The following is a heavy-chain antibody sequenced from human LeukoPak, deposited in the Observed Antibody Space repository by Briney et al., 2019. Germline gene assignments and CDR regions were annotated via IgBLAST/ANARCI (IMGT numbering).Heavy chain of an antibody. J-gene: IGHJ4*02. CDR2: IYYSGST. CDR3: VRVGSRDYVWGSYRALYYFDY. V-gene: IGHV4-31*03. D-gene: IGHD3-16*02. Sequence: SETLSLTCTVSGGSISSGGYYWSWIRQHPGKGLEWIGYIYYSGSTYYNPSLKSRVTISVDTSKNQFSLKLSSVTAADTAVYYCVRVGSRDYVWGSYRALYYFDYWGQGTLVTVSS. CDR1: GGSISSGGYY.